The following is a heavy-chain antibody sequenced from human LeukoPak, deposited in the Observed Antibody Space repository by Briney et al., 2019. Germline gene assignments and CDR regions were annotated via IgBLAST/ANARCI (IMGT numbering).Heavy chain of an antibody. V-gene: IGHV3-21*01. D-gene: IGHD3-22*01. Sequence: PGGSLRLSCVASGFTFTSCAMDWVRQAPGKGLEWVSSISPSGNYIYYADSLKGRFTISRDNAKNSLFLQMNSLRAEDTAVYYCARGYDTSGYYLGPPYDIWGRGTMVTVSS. CDR1: GFTFTSCA. CDR3: ARGYDTSGYYLGPPYDI. J-gene: IGHJ3*02. CDR2: ISPSGNYI.